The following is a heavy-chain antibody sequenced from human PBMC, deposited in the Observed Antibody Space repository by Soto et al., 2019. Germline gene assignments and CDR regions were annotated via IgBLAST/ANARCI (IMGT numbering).Heavy chain of an antibody. CDR3: AGVGDSSGWYDYYYGMDV. CDR2: INAGNGNT. Sequence: QVQLVQSGAEVKKPGASVKVSCKASGYTFTSYAMHWVRQAPGQRLEWMGWINAGNGNTKYSQKFQGRVTITRDTCASTAYMELSSLRSEDTAVYYCAGVGDSSGWYDYYYGMDVWGQGTTVTVSS. D-gene: IGHD6-19*01. J-gene: IGHJ6*02. V-gene: IGHV1-3*01. CDR1: GYTFTSYA.